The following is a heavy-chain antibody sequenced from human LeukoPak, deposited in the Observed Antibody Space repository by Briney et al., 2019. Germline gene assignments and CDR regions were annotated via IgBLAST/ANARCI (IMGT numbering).Heavy chain of an antibody. CDR2: INPSGGST. J-gene: IGHJ4*02. CDR1: GYTFTSYY. Sequence: GASVKVSCKASGYTFTSYYMHWVRQAPGRGLEWMGIINPSGGSTSYAQKFQGRVTMNRDTSTSTVYMELSSLRSEDTAVYYCSRDYRLMISFGGVIEYFDYWGQGTLVTVSS. V-gene: IGHV1-46*01. D-gene: IGHD3-16*01. CDR3: SRDYRLMISFGGVIEYFDY.